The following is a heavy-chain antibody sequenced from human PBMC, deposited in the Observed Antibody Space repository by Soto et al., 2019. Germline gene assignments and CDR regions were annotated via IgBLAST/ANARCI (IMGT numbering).Heavy chain of an antibody. CDR2: IYYSGST. V-gene: IGHV4-39*01. Sequence: SETLSLTCTVSGGSISSSSYYWGWIRQPPGKGLEWIGSIYYSGSTNYNPSLKSRVTISVDTSKNQFSLKLSSVTAADTAVYYCARVHPCGRSGGSCYYFDYWGQGTLVTVSS. D-gene: IGHD2-15*01. CDR1: GGSISSSSYY. J-gene: IGHJ4*02. CDR3: ARVHPCGRSGGSCYYFDY.